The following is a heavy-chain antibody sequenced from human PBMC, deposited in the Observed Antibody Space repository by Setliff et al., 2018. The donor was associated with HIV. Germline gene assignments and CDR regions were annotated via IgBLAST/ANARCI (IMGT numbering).Heavy chain of an antibody. CDR2: INTNTGNP. Sequence: GASVKVSCKTSGYTFGDYAMNWVRQAPGQGLEWMGWINTNTGNPTYAQDFTGRFVFSMDTSVSTAYLQISSLGAEDTAMYYCARGGYMTNFYYYMDVWGKGTTVTVSS. CDR1: GYTFGDYA. V-gene: IGHV7-4-1*02. J-gene: IGHJ6*03. CDR3: ARGGYMTNFYYYMDV. D-gene: IGHD5-12*01.